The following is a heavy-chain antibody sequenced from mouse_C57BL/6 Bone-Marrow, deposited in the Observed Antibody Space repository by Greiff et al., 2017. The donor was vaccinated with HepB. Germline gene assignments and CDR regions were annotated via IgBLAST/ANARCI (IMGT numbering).Heavy chain of an antibody. J-gene: IGHJ1*03. CDR1: GYTFTSYT. D-gene: IGHD1-1*01. CDR3: ARGHYYGSSYDWYFDV. Sequence: VQLQQSGAELARPGASVKMSCKASGYTFTSYTMHWVKQRPGQGLEWIGYINPSSGYTKYNQKFKDKATLTADKSSSTAYMQLSSLTSEDSAVYYCARGHYYGSSYDWYFDVWGTGTTVTVSS. CDR2: INPSSGYT. V-gene: IGHV1-4*01.